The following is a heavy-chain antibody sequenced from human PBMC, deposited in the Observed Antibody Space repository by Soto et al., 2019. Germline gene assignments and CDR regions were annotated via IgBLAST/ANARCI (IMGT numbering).Heavy chain of an antibody. CDR3: ARSIAARLNWFDP. CDR1: GFTFSSYW. J-gene: IGHJ5*02. CDR2: IKQDGSEK. V-gene: IGHV3-7*01. D-gene: IGHD6-6*01. Sequence: HPGGSLRLSCAASGFTFSSYWMSWVRQAPGKGLEWVANIKQDGSEKYYVDSVKGRFTISRDNAKNSLYLQMNSLRAEDTAVYYCARSIAARLNWFDPRGQGTLVTVSS.